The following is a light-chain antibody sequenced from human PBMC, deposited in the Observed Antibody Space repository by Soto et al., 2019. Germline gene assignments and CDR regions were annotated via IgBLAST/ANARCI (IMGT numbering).Light chain of an antibody. CDR1: SSDVGSYKL. V-gene: IGLV2-23*03. CDR2: EGS. J-gene: IGLJ2*01. CDR3: CSYAGIGTFV. Sequence: QSALTQPASVSGSPGQSITISCSGTSSDVGSYKLVSWYQQHPGKAPKLMIYEGSKRPSGVSNRFSGSKSGNTASLTISGLQAEDEADYHCCSYAGIGTFVFGGGTKVTVL.